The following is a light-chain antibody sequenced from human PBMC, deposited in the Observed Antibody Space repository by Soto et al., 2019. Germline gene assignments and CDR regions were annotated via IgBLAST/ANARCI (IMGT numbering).Light chain of an antibody. V-gene: IGKV3-15*01. CDR1: QSVSSN. CDR2: GAS. CDR3: QQYNSLYT. J-gene: IGKJ2*01. Sequence: EIVMTQSPATLSVSPGERATLSCRASQSVSSNLAWYQQKPGQAPRLLIYGASTRATGIPARFSGSGSGTEFTLTISSLQSEDFAVHYCQQYNSLYTFGQGTKLEIK.